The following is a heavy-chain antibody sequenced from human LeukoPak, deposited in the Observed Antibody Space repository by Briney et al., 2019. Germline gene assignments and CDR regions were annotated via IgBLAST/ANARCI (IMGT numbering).Heavy chain of an antibody. CDR1: GGSISSSSYY. Sequence: SETLSLTCTVSGGSISSSSYYWAWIRQPPGKGLEWIGSIFYSGSTPYNPSLKSRVTISVDTSKNQFSLKLSSVTAADTALYYCARLYGYSYGYSDYWGQGTLVTVSS. CDR2: IFYSGST. CDR3: ARLYGYSYGYSDY. V-gene: IGHV4-39*01. D-gene: IGHD5-18*01. J-gene: IGHJ4*02.